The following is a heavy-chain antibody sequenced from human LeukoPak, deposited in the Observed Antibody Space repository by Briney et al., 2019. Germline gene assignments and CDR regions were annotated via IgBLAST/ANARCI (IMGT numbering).Heavy chain of an antibody. D-gene: IGHD3-22*01. J-gene: IGHJ4*02. CDR3: TARRDDYDSGVYDY. CDR2: IKSKTDGGTT. Sequence: GGSLRLSCAASGFSFNNAWMSWVRQAPGKGLEWVGRIKSKTDGGTTDYAAPVKGRFTISRDDSKTTLYLQMNNLKSDDAAVYYCTARRDDYDSGVYDYWGQGTLVTVSS. CDR1: GFSFNNAW. V-gene: IGHV3-15*05.